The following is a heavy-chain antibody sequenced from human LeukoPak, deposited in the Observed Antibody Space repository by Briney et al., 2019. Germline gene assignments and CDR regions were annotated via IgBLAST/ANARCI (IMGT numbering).Heavy chain of an antibody. CDR2: IYYSGST. D-gene: IGHD5-12*01. CDR1: GGSISSSRYY. V-gene: IGHV4-39*01. Sequence: SETLSLTCTVSGGSISSSRYYWGWIHQPPGRGLEWIGNIYYSGSTYYNPSLKSRVTISVDTSKNRFSLNLTSVTAADTAVYYCARGSGYDIDYWGQGTLVTVSS. J-gene: IGHJ4*02. CDR3: ARGSGYDIDY.